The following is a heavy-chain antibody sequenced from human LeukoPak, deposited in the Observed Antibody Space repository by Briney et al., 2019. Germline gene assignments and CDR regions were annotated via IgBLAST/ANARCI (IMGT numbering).Heavy chain of an antibody. Sequence: GGSLILSCAASGFTFSSYDMHWVRQAPGKGLEWVTVISYDESNQYYADSVKGRSTISRDNSKNTLYLQMNSLRAEDTAVYYCAKSLPKPYYFDYWGQGTLVTVSS. CDR2: ISYDESNQ. V-gene: IGHV3-30*18. CDR1: GFTFSSYD. CDR3: AKSLPKPYYFDY. J-gene: IGHJ4*02.